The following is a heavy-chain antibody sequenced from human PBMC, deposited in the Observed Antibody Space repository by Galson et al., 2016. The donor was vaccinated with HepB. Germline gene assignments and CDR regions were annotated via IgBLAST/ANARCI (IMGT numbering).Heavy chain of an antibody. CDR1: GFIFNSYW. CDR2: IKQAGSEV. Sequence: SLRLSCAASGFIFNSYWMNWVRQAPGKGLEWVAIIKQAGSEVYYADSVNGRFTISRDNARDSLFLHMNNVRVEDTAVYSYAGGNGWLIQDWGQGTLVTVSS. J-gene: IGHJ1*01. V-gene: IGHV3-7*03. CDR3: AGGNGWLIQD. D-gene: IGHD6-19*01.